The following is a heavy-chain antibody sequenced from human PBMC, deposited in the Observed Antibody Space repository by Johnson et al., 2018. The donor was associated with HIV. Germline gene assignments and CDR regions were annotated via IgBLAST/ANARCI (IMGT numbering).Heavy chain of an antibody. CDR2: ISWNSGSI. J-gene: IGHJ3*02. CDR1: GFTFDDYA. D-gene: IGHD3-3*01. CDR3: ARDQRLIGYNFWSGYHVYAFDI. V-gene: IGHV3-9*01. Sequence: VQLVESGGGLVQPGRSLRLSCAASGFTFDDYAMHWVRPAPGKGLEWVSGISWNSGSIGYAASVKGGFTISRDNAKNPLYLQMNSLRAEDTALYYCARDQRLIGYNFWSGYHVYAFDIWGQGTMVTVSS.